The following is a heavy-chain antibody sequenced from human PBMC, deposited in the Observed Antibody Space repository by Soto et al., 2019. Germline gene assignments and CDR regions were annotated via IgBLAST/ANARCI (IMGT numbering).Heavy chain of an antibody. J-gene: IGHJ4*02. Sequence: SETLSLTCTVSGDSISSGDYYWSWVRQPPGKGLEWIWYIFYSGSTSYNPSLKSRVTILVDKSKNQFSLKLSSVTAADTAVYYCARGRYNRYYFDYWGQGTQVTVSS. CDR3: ARGRYNRYYFDY. D-gene: IGHD2-2*02. CDR2: IFYSGST. V-gene: IGHV4-30-4*01. CDR1: GDSISSGDYY.